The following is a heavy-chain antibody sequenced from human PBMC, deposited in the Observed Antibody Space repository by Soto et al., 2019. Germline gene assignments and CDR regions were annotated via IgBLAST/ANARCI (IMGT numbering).Heavy chain of an antibody. CDR2: IYPDDSDI. D-gene: IGHD6-19*01. CDR3: ARQGPAPVAGNFDY. V-gene: IGHV5-51*01. CDR1: GYRFTNYW. J-gene: IGHJ4*02. Sequence: GVSLKISCEASGYRFTNYWIGWVRQMPGKGLEWMGIIYPDDSDIRYNPSFQGQVTISADKSISTAYLQWSSLKASDTAMYYCARQGPAPVAGNFDYWGQGTLVTVSS.